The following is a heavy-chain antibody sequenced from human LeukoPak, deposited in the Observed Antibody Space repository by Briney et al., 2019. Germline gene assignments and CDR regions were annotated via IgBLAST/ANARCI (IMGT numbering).Heavy chain of an antibody. Sequence: SETLSLTCTVSGGSISSSSYYWGWIRQPAGKGLEWIGSIYYSGSTYYNPSLKSRVTISVDTSKNQFSLKLSSVTAADTAVYYCARYGNYYDSSGYASYYFDYWGQGTLVTVSS. CDR2: IYYSGST. CDR3: ARYGNYYDSSGYASYYFDY. J-gene: IGHJ4*02. CDR1: GGSISSSSYY. V-gene: IGHV4-39*01. D-gene: IGHD3-22*01.